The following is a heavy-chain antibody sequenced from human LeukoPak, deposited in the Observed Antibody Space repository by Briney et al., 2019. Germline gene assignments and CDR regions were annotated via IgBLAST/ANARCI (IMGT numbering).Heavy chain of an antibody. D-gene: IGHD3-3*01. CDR2: ISSSSSYI. J-gene: IGHJ4*02. CDR3: ARDSLEWLFFDY. CDR1: GFTFSSYS. Sequence: GGSLRLSCAASGFTFSSYSMNWVRQAPGKGLEWVSSISSSSSYIYYADSVKGRFTISRDNAKNSLYLQMNSLRAEDTAVYYCARDSLEWLFFDYWGQGTLVTVSS. V-gene: IGHV3-21*01.